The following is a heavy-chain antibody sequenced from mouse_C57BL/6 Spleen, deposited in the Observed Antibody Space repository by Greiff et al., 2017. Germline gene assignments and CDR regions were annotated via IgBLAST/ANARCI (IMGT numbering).Heavy chain of an antibody. CDR2: IDPETGGT. Sequence: QVHVKQSGAELVRPGASVTLSCKASGYTFTDYEMHWVKQTPVHGLEWIGAIDPETGGTAYNQKFKGKAILTADKSSSTAYMELRSLTSEDSAVYYCTRRGVITTPYWGQGTLVTVSA. D-gene: IGHD1-1*01. J-gene: IGHJ3*01. CDR1: GYTFTDYE. V-gene: IGHV1-15*01. CDR3: TRRGVITTPY.